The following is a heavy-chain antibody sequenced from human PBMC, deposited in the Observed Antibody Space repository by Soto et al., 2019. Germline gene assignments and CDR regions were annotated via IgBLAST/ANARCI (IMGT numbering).Heavy chain of an antibody. CDR3: ARVDGAPYYYYGMDV. J-gene: IGHJ6*02. CDR2: IYYSGST. V-gene: IGHV4-31*03. D-gene: IGHD3-16*01. CDR1: GGSISSGGYY. Sequence: PSETLSLTCTVSGGSISSGGYYWSWIRQHPGKGLEWIGYIYYSGSTYYNPSLKSRVTISVDTSKNQFSLKLSSVTAADTAVYYCARVDGAPYYYYGMDVWGQGPTVTVSS.